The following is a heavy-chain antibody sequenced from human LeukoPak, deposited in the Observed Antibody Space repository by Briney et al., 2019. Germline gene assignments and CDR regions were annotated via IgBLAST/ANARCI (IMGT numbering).Heavy chain of an antibody. D-gene: IGHD6-6*01. V-gene: IGHV3-9*01. CDR3: ARDSSSWGLDY. CDR2: ISWNSGSI. J-gene: IGHJ4*02. CDR1: GFTFDDYA. Sequence: PGGSLRLSCAASGFTFDDYAMHWVRHAPGKGLEWVSGISWNSGSIGYADSVKGRFTISRDNAKNSLYLQMNSLRAEDTALYYCARDSSSWGLDYWGQGTLVTVSS.